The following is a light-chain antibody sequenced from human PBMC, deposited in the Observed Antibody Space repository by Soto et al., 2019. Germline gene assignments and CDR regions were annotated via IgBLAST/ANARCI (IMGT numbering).Light chain of an antibody. CDR3: SSYTSSSPLGHVV. CDR2: DVS. CDR1: SSDVGGYNY. V-gene: IGLV2-14*01. J-gene: IGLJ2*01. Sequence: QSALTQPASVSGSPGQSITISCTGTSSDVGGYNYVSWYQQHPGKAPKLMIYDVSNRPSGVSNRFSGSKSGNTASLTISGLQAEDEADYYCSSYTSSSPLGHVVCGGGTKLTVL.